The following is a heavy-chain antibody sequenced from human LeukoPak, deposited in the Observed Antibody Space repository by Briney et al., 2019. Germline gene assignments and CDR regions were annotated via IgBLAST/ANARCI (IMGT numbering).Heavy chain of an antibody. D-gene: IGHD2-15*01. CDR1: GDTFSRYS. J-gene: IGHJ4*02. CDR3: ARVGGEEFDY. CDR2: IIPVIAIP. Sequence: SVKVSCKASGDTFSRYSITWVRQAPGQGLQWMGRIIPVIAIPNYAQDFQDRVTIIADKSTSTVYMEMSSLTSEDTAMYYCARVGGEEFDYWGQGTLVTVSS. V-gene: IGHV1-69*02.